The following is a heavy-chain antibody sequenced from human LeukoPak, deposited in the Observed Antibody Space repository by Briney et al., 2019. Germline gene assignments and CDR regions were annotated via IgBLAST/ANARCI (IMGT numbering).Heavy chain of an antibody. Sequence: SETLSLTCTVSGYSISSGYYWGWIRQPPGKGLEWIGSIYHSGSTYYNPSLKSRVTISVDTSKNQFSLKLSSVTAADTAVYYCARDFQYQLLPNWFDPWGQGTLVTVSS. J-gene: IGHJ5*02. CDR1: GYSISSGYY. CDR3: ARDFQYQLLPNWFDP. V-gene: IGHV4-38-2*02. D-gene: IGHD2-2*01. CDR2: IYHSGST.